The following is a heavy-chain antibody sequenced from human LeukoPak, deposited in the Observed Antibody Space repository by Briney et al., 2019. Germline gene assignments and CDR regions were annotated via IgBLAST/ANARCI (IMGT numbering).Heavy chain of an antibody. V-gene: IGHV1-18*01. D-gene: IGHD6-19*01. J-gene: IGHJ4*02. CDR3: ARDVDSGWFVFDF. CDR1: GYSFTSFG. Sequence: GASVKVSCKASGYSFTSFGISWVRQAPGQGLEWMGWISAYNGNTNYAQKLQGRVTMTTDTSTSTAFMELRSLRSDDTAVYYCARDVDSGWFVFDFWGQGTLVTVSS. CDR2: ISAYNGNT.